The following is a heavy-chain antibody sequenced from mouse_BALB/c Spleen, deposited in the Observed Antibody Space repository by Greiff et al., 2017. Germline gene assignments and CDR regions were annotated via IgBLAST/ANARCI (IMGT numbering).Heavy chain of an antibody. CDR3: ARDDRYGYYASYAMDY. Sequence: VQLKESGPGLVAPSQSLSITCTVSGFSLTSYGVHWVRQPPGKGLEWLGVIWAGGSTNYNSALMSRLSISKDNSKSQVFLQMNSLQTDDTAMYYCARDDRYGYYASYAMDYWGQGTSVTVSS. J-gene: IGHJ4*01. CDR2: IWAGGST. CDR1: GFSLTSYG. D-gene: IGHD2-3*01. V-gene: IGHV2-9*02.